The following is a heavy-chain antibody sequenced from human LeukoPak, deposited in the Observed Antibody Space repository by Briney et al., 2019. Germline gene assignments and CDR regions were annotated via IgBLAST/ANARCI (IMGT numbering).Heavy chain of an antibody. Sequence: GGSLRLSCAASGFTFSSYAMSWVRQAPGKGLEWVSSISSSTYIYYADSAKGRFTISRDNAQNSVYLQMNSLRAEDTAVYYCARDRVELPYYYYYGMDVWGQGTTVTVSS. CDR2: ISSSTYI. V-gene: IGHV3-21*06. D-gene: IGHD1-7*01. CDR3: ARDRVELPYYYYYGMDV. J-gene: IGHJ6*02. CDR1: GFTFSSYA.